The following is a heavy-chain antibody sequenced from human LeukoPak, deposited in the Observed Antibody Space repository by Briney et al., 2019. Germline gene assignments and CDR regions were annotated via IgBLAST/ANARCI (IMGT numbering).Heavy chain of an antibody. D-gene: IGHD3-3*01. V-gene: IGHV3-23*01. Sequence: GGSLRLSCAASGFTFSSYAMSWVRQAPGKGLEWVSAISGSGGSTDYADSVKGRFTISRDNSKNTLYLQMNSLRAEDTAVYYCAKGATYYDFWSGYPVNHDYFDYWGQGTLVTVSS. CDR2: ISGSGGST. CDR3: AKGATYYDFWSGYPVNHDYFDY. J-gene: IGHJ4*02. CDR1: GFTFSSYA.